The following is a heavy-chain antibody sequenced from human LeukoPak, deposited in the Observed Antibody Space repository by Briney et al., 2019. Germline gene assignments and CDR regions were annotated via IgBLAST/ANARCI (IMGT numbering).Heavy chain of an antibody. V-gene: IGHV1-69*04. J-gene: IGHJ1*01. D-gene: IGHD2-2*01. Sequence: SVKVSCKASGGTFSSYAISWVRQAPGQGLEWTGRIIPILGIANYAQKFQGRVTMTRDTSTSTVYMKLSSLRSEDTAVYYCARPAGSTAEYFQHWGQGTLVTVSS. CDR1: GGTFSSYA. CDR2: IIPILGIA. CDR3: ARPAGSTAEYFQH.